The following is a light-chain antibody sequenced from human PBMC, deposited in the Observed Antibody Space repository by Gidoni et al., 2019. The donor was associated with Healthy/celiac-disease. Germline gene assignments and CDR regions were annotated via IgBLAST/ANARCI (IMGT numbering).Light chain of an antibody. V-gene: IGLV2-14*01. CDR2: EDR. Sequence: QSALTQPASVSGSPGQSITISCTGTSSDVGGYNYVSWYQQHPGKAPKLMIYEDRNRPSGVPDRFSGSKSGNTASLTISGLQAEDEADYYCSSYTSSSTYVFGTGTKVTVL. J-gene: IGLJ1*01. CDR3: SSYTSSSTYV. CDR1: SSDVGGYNY.